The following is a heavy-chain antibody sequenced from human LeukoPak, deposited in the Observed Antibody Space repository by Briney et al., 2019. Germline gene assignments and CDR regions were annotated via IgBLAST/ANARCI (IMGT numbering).Heavy chain of an antibody. CDR3: ARDSRYCSSTSCYPRRGYYFDY. J-gene: IGHJ4*02. D-gene: IGHD2-2*01. Sequence: GGSLRLSCAASGFTFSSYWMSWVRQAPGKGLEWVANIKQDGSEKYYVDSVKGRFTISRDNAKNSLYLQMNSLRAEDTAVYYCARDSRYCSSTSCYPRRGYYFDYWGQGTLVTVSS. CDR2: IKQDGSEK. V-gene: IGHV3-7*01. CDR1: GFTFSSYW.